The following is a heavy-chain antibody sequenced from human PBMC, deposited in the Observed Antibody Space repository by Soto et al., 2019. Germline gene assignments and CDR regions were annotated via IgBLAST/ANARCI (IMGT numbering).Heavy chain of an antibody. CDR2: VHISGHS. CDR1: GGSVRAPDW. D-gene: IGHD1-1*01. J-gene: IGHJ5*01. CDR3: ARVRQGCSANNCYFDP. V-gene: IGHV4-4*02. Sequence: SETLSLTFTLSGGSVRAPDWWNWVRQSPDKGLEWIAEVHISGHSNYNPSLRSRVSVSIDSSKNQFYLNLNSVTAADTAIYYCARVRQGCSANNCYFDPWGQGTQVTVSS.